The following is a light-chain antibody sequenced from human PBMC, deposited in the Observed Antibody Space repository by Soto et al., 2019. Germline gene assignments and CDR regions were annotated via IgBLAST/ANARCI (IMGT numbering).Light chain of an antibody. CDR3: QHYNSYSEA. CDR1: QSISSY. V-gene: IGKV1-17*01. Sequence: DIQMTQSPSSLSASVGDRVTITCRASQSISSYLNWYQQKPGKAPKRLIYAASSLQSGVPSRFSGSGSGTEFTLTISSLQPDDFATYYCQHYNSYSEAFGQGTKVDI. CDR2: AAS. J-gene: IGKJ1*01.